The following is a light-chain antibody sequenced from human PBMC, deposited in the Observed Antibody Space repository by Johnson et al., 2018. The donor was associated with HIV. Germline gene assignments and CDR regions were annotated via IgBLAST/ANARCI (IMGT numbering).Light chain of an antibody. CDR3: GTWDSSLSAGRV. Sequence: QSVLTQPPSVSAAPGQKVTISCSGSSSNIGNNYVSWYQQLPGTAPKLLIYDNNKRPSGIPDRFSGSKSGTSATLGITGLQTGDEADYYCGTWDSSLSAGRVSGTGTTVSVL. J-gene: IGLJ1*01. CDR1: SSNIGNNY. CDR2: DNN. V-gene: IGLV1-51*01.